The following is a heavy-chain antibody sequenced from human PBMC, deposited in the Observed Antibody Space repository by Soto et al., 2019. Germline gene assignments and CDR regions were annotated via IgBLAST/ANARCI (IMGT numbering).Heavy chain of an antibody. J-gene: IGHJ4*02. CDR1: GFTFSSYE. CDR3: AREVSGATSYYFDY. V-gene: IGHV3-74*01. Sequence: PGGSLRLSCAASGFTFSSYEMMWVRQAPGKGLVWVSRIHSDGSSTSYADSVKGRFTISRDNAKNTLYLQMNSLRAEDTAVYYCAREVSGATSYYFDYWGQETLVTVSS. CDR2: IHSDGSST. D-gene: IGHD5-12*01.